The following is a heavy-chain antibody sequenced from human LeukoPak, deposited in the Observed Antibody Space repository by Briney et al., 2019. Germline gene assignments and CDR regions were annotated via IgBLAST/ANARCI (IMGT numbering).Heavy chain of an antibody. Sequence: SETLSLTCTVSGASISSGRNYWGWVRQSTGKGLECIASVYFSGSSQDNPSLVSRAFISVDSSKNQVSLRLDSVTAVDSAVYHCARHLSGTTTAHYFDLWGQGTLVTVSS. J-gene: IGHJ4*02. V-gene: IGHV4-39*01. CDR1: GASISSGRNY. D-gene: IGHD4-17*01. CDR2: VYFSGSS. CDR3: ARHLSGTTTAHYFDL.